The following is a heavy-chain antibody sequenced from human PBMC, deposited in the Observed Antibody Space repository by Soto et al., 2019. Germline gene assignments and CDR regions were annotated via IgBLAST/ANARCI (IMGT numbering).Heavy chain of an antibody. V-gene: IGHV1-69*06. CDR3: ASVDTASRGFWCSFDY. D-gene: IGHD5-18*01. CDR1: GGTFSSYA. J-gene: IGHJ4*02. Sequence: SVKVSCKASGGTFSSYAISWVRQAPGQGLEWMGGIIPIFGTANYAQKFQGRVTITADKSTSTAYMELSSLRSEDTAVYYCASVDTASRGFWCSFDYWGQGTLVTVSS. CDR2: IIPIFGTA.